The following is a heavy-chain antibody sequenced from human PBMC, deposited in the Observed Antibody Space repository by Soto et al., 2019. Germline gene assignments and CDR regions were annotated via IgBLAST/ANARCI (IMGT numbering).Heavy chain of an antibody. CDR1: GYTFGDYY. J-gene: IGHJ4*02. CDR2: INPNSGGT. Sequence: ASVKVSCKASGYTFGDYYIHWLRQAPGQGLEWMGWINPNSGGTKYAPKFQGGVTMTRDTSITTAYMELSRLRSGDTAVYYCAREPATAKPEGVDFWGQGTLVTVSS. CDR3: AREPATAKPEGVDF. V-gene: IGHV1-2*02. D-gene: IGHD1-1*01.